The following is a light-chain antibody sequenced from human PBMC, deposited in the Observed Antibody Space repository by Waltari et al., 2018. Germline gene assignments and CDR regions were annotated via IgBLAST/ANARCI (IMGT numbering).Light chain of an antibody. J-gene: IGLJ1*01. V-gene: IGLV2-14*03. CDR1: SSDVGTYDY. CDR3: SSYTTSSTVYV. CDR2: DVT. Sequence: QSALTQPASVSGSPGQSITISCTGTSSDVGTYDYVSWYQQHPGQAPKLMIYDVTKRPSGIAICFSGSKSGNTASLTISGLQAEDEADYYCSSYTTSSTVYVFGTGTKVTVL.